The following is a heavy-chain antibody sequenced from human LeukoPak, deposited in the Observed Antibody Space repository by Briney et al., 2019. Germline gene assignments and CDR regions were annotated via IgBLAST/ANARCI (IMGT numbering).Heavy chain of an antibody. V-gene: IGHV4-34*01. J-gene: IGHJ6*04. Sequence: SETLSLTCAVYGGSFSGYNWSWIRQPPGKGLEWIGEINHSGSTNYNPSLKSRVTTSVDTSKNQFSLKLNSVTAADTAVYYCARSVRGYYYGSGTNYGMDVWGKGTTVTVSS. CDR1: GGSFSGYN. D-gene: IGHD3-10*01. CDR2: INHSGST. CDR3: ARSVRGYYYGSGTNYGMDV.